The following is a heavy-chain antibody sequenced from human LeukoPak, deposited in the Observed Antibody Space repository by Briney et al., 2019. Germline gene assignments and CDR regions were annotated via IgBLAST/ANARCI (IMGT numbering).Heavy chain of an antibody. D-gene: IGHD3-22*01. J-gene: IGHJ6*02. CDR2: TNHSGST. Sequence: PSETLSLTCAVYGGSFSGYYWSWIRQPPGKGLEWIGETNHSGSTNYNPSLKSRVTISVDTSKNQFSLKLSSVTAADTAVYYCARGNSEGSSGYYYYYYYGMDVWGQGTTVTVSS. CDR3: ARGNSEGSSGYYYYYYYGMDV. CDR1: GGSFSGYY. V-gene: IGHV4-34*01.